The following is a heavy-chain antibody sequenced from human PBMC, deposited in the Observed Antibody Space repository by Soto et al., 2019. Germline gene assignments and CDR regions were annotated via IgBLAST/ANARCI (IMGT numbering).Heavy chain of an antibody. CDR1: GGSIRNYD. Sequence: SETLSLTCTVSGGSIRNYDWRWIRQPPGKGLEWIAYLYYDGTTNYNLSLKSRVNISVDTFQNPFSLQVTPVTAADTGVYYCARSGTFSTGYRCPYCFNCWGQGTRVTVSS. J-gene: IGHJ4*02. CDR2: LYYDGTT. CDR3: ARSGTFSTGYRCPYCFNC. D-gene: IGHD5-12*01. V-gene: IGHV4-59*01.